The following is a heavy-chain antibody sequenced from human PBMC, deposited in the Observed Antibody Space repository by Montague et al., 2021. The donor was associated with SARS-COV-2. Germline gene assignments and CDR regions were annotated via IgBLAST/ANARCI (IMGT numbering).Heavy chain of an antibody. CDR2: IFLDGTS. V-gene: IGHV4-4*02. D-gene: IGHD2/OR15-2a*01. CDR1: GVSMTRSW. CDR3: TRARSKAIDY. Sequence: SETLSLTCAVSGVSMTRSWWTWVRQPPGQRLQWIGEIFLDGTSRSXYNPALKSRVTISIDTSKNQFFLRLSSVTAADTALYFCTRARSKAIDYWGQGALVTVSS. J-gene: IGHJ4*02.